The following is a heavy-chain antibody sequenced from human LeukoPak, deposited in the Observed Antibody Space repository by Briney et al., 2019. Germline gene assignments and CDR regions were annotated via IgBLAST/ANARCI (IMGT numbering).Heavy chain of an antibody. CDR2: INHSGST. Sequence: SETLSLTCAVYGGSFSGYYWSWIRQPPGKGLEWIGEINHSGSTNYNPSLKSRVTISVDTSKNQFSLKLSSVTAADTAVYYCARVRCSGGSCYLDGYWFDPWGQGTLVTVSS. CDR1: GGSFSGYY. J-gene: IGHJ5*02. D-gene: IGHD2-15*01. V-gene: IGHV4-34*01. CDR3: ARVRCSGGSCYLDGYWFDP.